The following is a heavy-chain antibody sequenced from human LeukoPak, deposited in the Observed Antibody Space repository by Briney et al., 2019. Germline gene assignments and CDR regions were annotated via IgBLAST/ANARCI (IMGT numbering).Heavy chain of an antibody. CDR3: SYDSSGFFYFDY. Sequence: SETLSLTCAVSGGSISSGGYSWSWIRQPPGKGLEWIGYIYHSGSTYYNPSLKSRVTISVDTSKNQFSLKLSSVTAADTAVYYCSYDSSGFFYFDYWGQGTLVTVSS. V-gene: IGHV4-30-2*01. CDR2: IYHSGST. J-gene: IGHJ4*02. CDR1: GGSISSGGYS. D-gene: IGHD3-22*01.